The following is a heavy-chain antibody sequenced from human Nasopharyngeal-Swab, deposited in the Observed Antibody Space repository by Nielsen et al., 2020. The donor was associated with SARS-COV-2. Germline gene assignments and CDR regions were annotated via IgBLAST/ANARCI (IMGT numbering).Heavy chain of an antibody. CDR1: GFTFDIYE. J-gene: IGHJ4*02. V-gene: IGHV3-48*03. Sequence: GESLMIHCEASGFTFDIYELDWVRQAPGKGLEWVSYISSNGSTIYYADSVKGRFTISRDNAKHALYLQMNSLRAEDTAVYYCARGGGGSSGYYFDFWGQGTPVTVSS. CDR3: ARGGGGSSGYYFDF. CDR2: ISSNGSTI. D-gene: IGHD3-22*01.